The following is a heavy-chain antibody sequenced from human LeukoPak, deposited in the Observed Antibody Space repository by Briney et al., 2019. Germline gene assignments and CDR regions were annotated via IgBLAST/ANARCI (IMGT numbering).Heavy chain of an antibody. J-gene: IGHJ4*02. CDR3: ARGTTTGGSFLDY. V-gene: IGHV3-66*01. Sequence: GGSLRLSCAASGFTVSSNYMSWVRQAPGRGLEWVSVIYIGGSTSNTDSVKGRFTISRENSRNTLYLQMNSLRDEDTAVYYCARGTTTGGSFLDYWGQGTLVTVSS. CDR2: IYIGGST. CDR1: GFTVSSNY. D-gene: IGHD1-1*01.